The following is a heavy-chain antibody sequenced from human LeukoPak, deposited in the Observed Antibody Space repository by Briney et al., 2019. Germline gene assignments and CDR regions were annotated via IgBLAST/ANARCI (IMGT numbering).Heavy chain of an antibody. J-gene: IGHJ5*02. V-gene: IGHV1-69*13. CDR2: IIPIFGTA. Sequence: SVKVSCKASGGTFSSYAISWVRQAPGQGLEWMGGIIPIFGTANYAQKFQGRVTITADESINTAYMELSSLRSEDTAVYYCARGVVPAAITSWFDPWGQGTLVTVSS. CDR1: GGTFSSYA. CDR3: ARGVVPAAITSWFDP. D-gene: IGHD2-2*01.